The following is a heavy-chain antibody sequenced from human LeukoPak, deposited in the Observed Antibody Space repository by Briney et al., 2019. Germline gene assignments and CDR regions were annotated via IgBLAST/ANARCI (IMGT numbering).Heavy chain of an antibody. Sequence: GGSLRLSCAASGFTFSSYAMSWVRQAPGKGLEWVSTITTSGGSTYYADSVKGRFTISRDNSKNTLYLQMNSLRAEDTAVYYCARRSYYDLDYFDYWGQGTLVTVSS. CDR2: ITTSGGST. CDR1: GFTFSSYA. V-gene: IGHV3-23*01. J-gene: IGHJ4*02. D-gene: IGHD1-26*01. CDR3: ARRSYYDLDYFDY.